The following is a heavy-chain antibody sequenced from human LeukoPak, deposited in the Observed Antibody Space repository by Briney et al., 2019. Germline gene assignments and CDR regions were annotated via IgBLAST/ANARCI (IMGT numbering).Heavy chain of an antibody. CDR2: IWYDGSNK. V-gene: IGHV3-33*01. Sequence: GGSLRLSCVASGFTFSSYGMHWVRQVPGKGLEWVALIWYDGSNKYYSDSVKGRFTISRDNSKNTLYLQMNSLRAEDTAVYYCAREGPRGNSQFDYWGQGTPVTVSS. CDR3: AREGPRGNSQFDY. J-gene: IGHJ4*02. D-gene: IGHD4-23*01. CDR1: GFTFSSYG.